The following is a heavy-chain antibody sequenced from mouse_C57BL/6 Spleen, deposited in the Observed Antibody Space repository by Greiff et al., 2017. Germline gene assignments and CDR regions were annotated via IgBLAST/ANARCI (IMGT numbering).Heavy chain of an antibody. CDR3: ARSSDYYGSRGGYAMDY. D-gene: IGHD1-1*01. CDR2: IDPSDSYT. Sequence: QVQLQQPGAELVKPGASVKLSCKASGYTFTSYWMQWVKQRPGQGLEWIGEIDPSDSYTNYNQKFKGKATLTVDTSSSTAYMQLSSLTSESSAVYFCARSSDYYGSRGGYAMDYWGQGTSVTVSS. V-gene: IGHV1-50*01. J-gene: IGHJ4*01. CDR1: GYTFTSYW.